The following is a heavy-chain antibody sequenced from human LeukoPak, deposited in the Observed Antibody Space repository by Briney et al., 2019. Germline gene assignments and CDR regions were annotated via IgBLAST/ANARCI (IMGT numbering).Heavy chain of an antibody. D-gene: IGHD4-17*01. CDR3: ATSQFTVRYYFDY. CDR2: ISYDGSNK. J-gene: IGHJ4*02. V-gene: IGHV3-30*19. Sequence: PGRSLRLSCAASGFTFSSYGMHWVRQAPGKGLEWVAVISYDGSNKYYADSVKGRFTISRDNSKNTLYLQMNSLRAEDTAVYYCATSQFTVRYYFDYWGQGTLVTVSS. CDR1: GFTFSSYG.